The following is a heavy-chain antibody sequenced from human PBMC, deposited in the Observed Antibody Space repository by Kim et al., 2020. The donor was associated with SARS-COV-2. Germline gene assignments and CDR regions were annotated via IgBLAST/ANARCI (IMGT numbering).Heavy chain of an antibody. CDR2: IYYSGST. V-gene: IGHV4-59*01. Sequence: SETLSLTCTVSGGSISSYYWSWIRQPPGKGLEWIGYIYYSGSTNYNPSLKSRVTISVDTSKNQFSLKLSSVTAADTAVYYCARGSRYYYGMDVWGQGTT. J-gene: IGHJ6*02. CDR3: ARGSRYYYGMDV. CDR1: GGSISSYY.